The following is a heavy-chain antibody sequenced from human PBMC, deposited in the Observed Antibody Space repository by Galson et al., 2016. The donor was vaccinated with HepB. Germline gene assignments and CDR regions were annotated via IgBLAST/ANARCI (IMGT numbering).Heavy chain of an antibody. V-gene: IGHV1-18*01. CDR1: GYTFTNYYD. CDR3: ARDVNIWSGGGGWFDP. D-gene: IGHD3-10*01. Sequence: SVKVSCKASGYTFTNYYDFAWVRQAPGQGLEWMGWISSQSGNTNSAQKFRGRLTMTTDTSTTTAYMELGNLNSDDTAVYYCARDVNIWSGGGGWFDPWGQGTLVIVSS. J-gene: IGHJ5*02. CDR2: ISSQSGNT.